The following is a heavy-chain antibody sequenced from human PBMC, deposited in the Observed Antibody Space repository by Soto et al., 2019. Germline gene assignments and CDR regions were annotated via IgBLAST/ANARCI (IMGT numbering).Heavy chain of an antibody. CDR1: GFTFSTYA. D-gene: IGHD3-16*01. J-gene: IGHJ6*02. V-gene: IGHV3-30*04. CDR3: ALLGDGYGMDV. CDR2: ISYDGRNK. Sequence: QVHLVESGGGVVQPGRSLRLSCAASGFTFSTYAMHWVRQAPGKGLECVAVISYDGRNKYYADSVKGRFIISRDNSKNTLYLQMNSLRAEDTAVYYCALLGDGYGMDVWGQGTTVTVSS.